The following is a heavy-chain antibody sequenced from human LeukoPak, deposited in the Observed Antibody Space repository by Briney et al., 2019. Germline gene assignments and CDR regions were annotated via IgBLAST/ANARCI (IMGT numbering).Heavy chain of an antibody. J-gene: IGHJ4*02. CDR2: INPSGGST. CDR3: ARDSRDTAMAT. Sequence: GASVKVSCKASGYTFTSYYMHWVRQAPGQGLEWMGIINPSGGSTSYAQKFQGRVTMTRDMSTSTVYMELSSLRSEDTAVYYCARDSRDTAMATWGQGTLVTVSS. CDR1: GYTFTSYY. V-gene: IGHV1-46*01. D-gene: IGHD5-18*01.